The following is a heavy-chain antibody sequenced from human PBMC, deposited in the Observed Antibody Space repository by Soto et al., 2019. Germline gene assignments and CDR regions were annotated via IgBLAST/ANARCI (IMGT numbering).Heavy chain of an antibody. J-gene: IGHJ4*02. V-gene: IGHV3-33*01. CDR1: GITFSNYG. CDR2: IWYDGRDK. D-gene: IGHD2-21*01. Sequence: QVQLVESGGGVVQPGRSLRLSCAASGITFSNYGTHWVRQAPGKGLEWVAVIWYDGRDKYYADSVKGRFTIARDNSKNPLYLQMNSMTADDTAVYYCVSGDGYFDYWGQGTLVTVSS. CDR3: VSGDGYFDY.